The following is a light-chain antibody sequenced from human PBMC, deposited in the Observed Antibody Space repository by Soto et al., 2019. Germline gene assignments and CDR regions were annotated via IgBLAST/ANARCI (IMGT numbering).Light chain of an antibody. CDR1: QSISSW. J-gene: IGKJ2*01. Sequence: DIQMTQSPSTLSASVGDRVTITCRASQSISSWLAWYQQKPGKAPKVLIYKASSLESGVPSRFSGSGSGTELTLTISSLQPDDFATYYCQQYNSYSGTFGQGTKLEIK. CDR2: KAS. V-gene: IGKV1-5*03. CDR3: QQYNSYSGT.